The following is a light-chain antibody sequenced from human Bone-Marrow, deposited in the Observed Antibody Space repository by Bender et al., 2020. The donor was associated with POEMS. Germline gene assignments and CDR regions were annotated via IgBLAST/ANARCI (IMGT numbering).Light chain of an antibody. V-gene: IGLV1-47*01. CDR2: RND. Sequence: QSVLTQPPSASGTPGQRVAISCSGSSSNIGSNNVYWYRQFPGEAPKLLIFRNDQRASGVPDRLSGSKSGTSASLAMGGLRSEDEGDYYCAAWDDSLSGLVFGTGTKVTVL. CDR1: SSNIGSNN. CDR3: AAWDDSLSGLV. J-gene: IGLJ1*01.